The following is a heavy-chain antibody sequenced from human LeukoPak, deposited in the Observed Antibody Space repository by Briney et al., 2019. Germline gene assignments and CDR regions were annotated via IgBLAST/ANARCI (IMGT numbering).Heavy chain of an antibody. D-gene: IGHD2-15*01. CDR1: GFTFSSYG. CDR2: VSGSGYNT. V-gene: IGHV3-23*01. CDR3: TRSGYSNGYDY. J-gene: IGHJ4*02. Sequence: GGSLRLSCAASGFTFSSYGLSWVRQAPGKGLEWVSTVSGSGYNTYYADSVKGRFTISRDNSANTLYLQMNSLTAEDTALYHCTRSGYSNGYDYWGQGTLVTVSS.